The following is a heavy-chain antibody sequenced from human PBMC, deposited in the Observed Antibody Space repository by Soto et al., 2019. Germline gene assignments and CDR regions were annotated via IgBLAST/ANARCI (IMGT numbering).Heavy chain of an antibody. Sequence: SETLSLTCTVSGGSISSSSYYWGWIRQPPGKGLEWIGSIYYSGSTYYNPSLKSRVTISVDTSKNQFSLKLSSVTAADTAVYYCARRLTGTYYYYYMDVWGKGTTVTVSS. CDR1: GGSISSSSYY. CDR3: ARRLTGTYYYYYMDV. V-gene: IGHV4-39*01. D-gene: IGHD1-20*01. CDR2: IYYSGST. J-gene: IGHJ6*03.